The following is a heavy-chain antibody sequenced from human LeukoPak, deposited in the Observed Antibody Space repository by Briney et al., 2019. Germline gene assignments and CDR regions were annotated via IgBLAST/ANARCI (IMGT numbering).Heavy chain of an antibody. Sequence: SETLSLTCAVYGGSFSGYYWSWIRQPPGTGREWIWEINHSGSTNYNPSLKSRVTISVDTSKNQFSLKLSSVTAADTAVYYCAGIAAAGYYWGQGALVTVSS. D-gene: IGHD6-13*01. CDR2: INHSGST. J-gene: IGHJ4*02. CDR1: GGSFSGYY. CDR3: AGIAAAGYY. V-gene: IGHV4-34*01.